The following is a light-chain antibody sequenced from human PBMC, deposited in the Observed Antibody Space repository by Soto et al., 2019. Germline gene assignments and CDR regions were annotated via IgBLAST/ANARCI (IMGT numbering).Light chain of an antibody. J-gene: IGLJ1*01. CDR1: TSDVGAYNY. Sequence: QSVLTQPASVSGSPGQPITISCTGSTSDVGAYNYVSWYKHHPGQAPQLMIYEVSNRPSGVSNRFSGSKSGNTASLTISGLQADDEGDYYCSSKTSSSSPFVFGTGTKVTVL. CDR3: SSKTSSSSPFV. V-gene: IGLV2-14*01. CDR2: EVS.